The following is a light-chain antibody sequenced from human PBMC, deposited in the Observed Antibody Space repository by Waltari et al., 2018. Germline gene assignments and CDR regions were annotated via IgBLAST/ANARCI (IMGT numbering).Light chain of an antibody. CDR3: ASWDDDLSGVV. Sequence: QSLLTQPPSASGTPGQRVTISCSGSSSNIGSNFVYWYQQLPGTAPKLLMSRNNQRPSGVPDRISGSKSGTSASLAISELRSEDEAEYYCASWDDDLSGVVFGGGTKVTVL. CDR2: RNN. CDR1: SSNIGSNF. V-gene: IGLV1-47*01. J-gene: IGLJ2*01.